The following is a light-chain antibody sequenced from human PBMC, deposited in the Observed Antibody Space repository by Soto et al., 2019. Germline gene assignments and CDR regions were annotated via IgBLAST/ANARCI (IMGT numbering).Light chain of an antibody. CDR2: KAS. Sequence: DVQMTQSPSTLSASVGDRVTITCRASQSISSWLAWYQQTPGKAPKLLIYKASTLDSGVPSRFSGSGSGTEFTLTISSLQPDDFATYYCQQYNSYPLTFGGGTKVEIK. CDR3: QQYNSYPLT. J-gene: IGKJ4*01. CDR1: QSISSW. V-gene: IGKV1-5*03.